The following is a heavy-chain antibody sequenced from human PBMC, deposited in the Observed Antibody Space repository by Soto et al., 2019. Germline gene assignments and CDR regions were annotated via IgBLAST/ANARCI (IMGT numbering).Heavy chain of an antibody. Sequence: SETLSLTCAVFGGSISSGGYSWSWIRQPQGKGLEWIGYIYHSGSTYYNPSLKSRVTISVDRSKNQFSLKLSSVTAADTAVYYCARGGRAASTDCWFDPWGQGTLGTGPS. V-gene: IGHV4-30-2*01. CDR1: GGSISSGGYS. J-gene: IGHJ5*02. D-gene: IGHD6-13*01. CDR3: ARGGRAASTDCWFDP. CDR2: IYHSGST.